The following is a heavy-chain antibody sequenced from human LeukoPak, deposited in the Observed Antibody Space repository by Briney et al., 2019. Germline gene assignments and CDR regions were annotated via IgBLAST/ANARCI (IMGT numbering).Heavy chain of an antibody. V-gene: IGHV3-30*02. CDR3: AKDGLRGSSWYPGGFDP. CDR2: IRYDGSNK. J-gene: IGHJ5*02. CDR1: GFTFSSYG. D-gene: IGHD6-13*01. Sequence: GGSLRLSCAASGFTFSSYGMHWVRQVPGKGLEWVAFIRYDGSNKYYADSVKSRFTISRDNSKNTLYLQMNSLRAEDTAVYYCAKDGLRGSSWYPGGFDPWGQGTLVTVSS.